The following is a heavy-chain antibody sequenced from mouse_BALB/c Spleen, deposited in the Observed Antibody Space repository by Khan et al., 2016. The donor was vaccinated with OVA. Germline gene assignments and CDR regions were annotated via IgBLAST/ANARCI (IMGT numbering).Heavy chain of an antibody. CDR2: IYPGSANT. CDR1: GYTFTDFY. Sequence: QVQLQQSGAELARPGASVKLSCKTSGYTFTDFYINWVKQRTGQGLEWIGDIYPGSANTYYNEKFKGKATLTVDKSSSTAYMQLSSLTSEAAAVYFGARSGSGSFAFWGQGTLVTVSA. J-gene: IGHJ3*01. D-gene: IGHD2-2*01. V-gene: IGHV1-77*01. CDR3: ARSGSGSFAF.